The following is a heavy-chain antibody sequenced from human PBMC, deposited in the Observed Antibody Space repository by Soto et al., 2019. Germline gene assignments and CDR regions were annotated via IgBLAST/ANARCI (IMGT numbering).Heavy chain of an antibody. CDR1: GGSISSSNW. CDR2: IYHSGST. D-gene: IGHD6-13*01. Sequence: QVQLQESGPGLVKPSGTLSLTCAVSGGSISSSNWWSWVRQPPGKGLEWIGEIYHSGSTNYNPSLKSRVTMLVDKSKNQFSLKLSSVTAAYTAVYYCAIVPVRRAYSSSVHIPDYWGQGTLVTVSS. V-gene: IGHV4-4*02. CDR3: AIVPVRRAYSSSVHIPDY. J-gene: IGHJ4*02.